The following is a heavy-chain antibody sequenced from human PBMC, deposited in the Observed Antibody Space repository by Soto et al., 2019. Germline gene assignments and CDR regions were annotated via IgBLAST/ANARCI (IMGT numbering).Heavy chain of an antibody. D-gene: IGHD2-15*01. J-gene: IGHJ6*02. CDR1: GFTFSTYG. CDR2: ISYDGSNK. CDR3: ARDEGYCSGGNCLLVFVMDV. V-gene: IGHV3-30*03. Sequence: QVQLVESGGGVVQPGRSLRLSCAVTGFTFSTYGMHWVRQAPGKGLEWVAVISYDGSNKYYADSVKGRFTISRDNSKNTLYLQMNSLRGEDTAVYYCARDEGYCSGGNCLLVFVMDVWGQGTTVTVSS.